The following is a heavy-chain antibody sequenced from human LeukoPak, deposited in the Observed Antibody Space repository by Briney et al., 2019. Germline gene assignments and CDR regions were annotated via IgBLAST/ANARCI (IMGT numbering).Heavy chain of an antibody. D-gene: IGHD3-22*01. CDR3: ARDAGSSGYCYYGDNSFDP. Sequence: GRALRLSCAAPVVTFSGDSMRCGCEGPGKGLERVSVIWDDGNNTYYASTVKGRFTISRDNSKNTLYLQMNSLRADDTAVYYCARDAGSSGYCYYGDNSFDPWGQGTLVTVSS. V-gene: IGHV3-33*01. CDR1: VVTFSGDS. J-gene: IGHJ5*02. CDR2: IWDDGNNT.